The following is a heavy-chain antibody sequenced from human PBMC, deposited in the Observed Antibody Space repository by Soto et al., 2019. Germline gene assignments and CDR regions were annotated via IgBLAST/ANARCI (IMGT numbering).Heavy chain of an antibody. V-gene: IGHV3-48*02. D-gene: IGHD5-12*01. CDR2: ISSSSSTI. CDR3: ARGRDGYNYRLPGFDY. Sequence: PGGSLRLSCAASGFTFSSYSMNWVRQAPGKGLEWVSYISSSSSTIYYADSVKGRFTISRDNAKNPLYLQMNSLRDEDTAVYYCARGRDGYNYRLPGFDYWGQGTLVTVSS. J-gene: IGHJ4*02. CDR1: GFTFSSYS.